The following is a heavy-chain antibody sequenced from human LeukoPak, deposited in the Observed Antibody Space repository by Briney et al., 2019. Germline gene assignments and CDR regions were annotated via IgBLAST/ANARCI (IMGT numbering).Heavy chain of an antibody. CDR1: GFTFISYS. CDR2: ISSSSSTI. D-gene: IGHD3-22*01. Sequence: GGSLRLSCAASGFTFISYSMNWVRQAPGKGLEWVSYISSSSSTIYYADSVKGRFTISRDNAKNSLYLQMNSLRAEDTAVYYCARDKGEYYDSSGYYPLGYWGQGTLVTVSS. V-gene: IGHV3-48*01. CDR3: ARDKGEYYDSSGYYPLGY. J-gene: IGHJ4*02.